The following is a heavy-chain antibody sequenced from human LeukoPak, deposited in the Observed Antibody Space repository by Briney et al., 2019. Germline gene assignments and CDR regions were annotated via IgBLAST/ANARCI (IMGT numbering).Heavy chain of an antibody. D-gene: IGHD3-3*01. CDR1: GFTFSSNY. V-gene: IGHV3-53*01. CDR3: ARDSRYDFWSGSYYYGMDV. J-gene: IGHJ6*02. Sequence: GGSLRLSCAASGFTFSSNYMSWVRQAPGKGLEWVSVIYSGGSTYYADSVKGRFTISRDNSKNTLYLQMNSLRAEDTAVYYCARDSRYDFWSGSYYYGMDVWGQGTTVTVPS. CDR2: IYSGGST.